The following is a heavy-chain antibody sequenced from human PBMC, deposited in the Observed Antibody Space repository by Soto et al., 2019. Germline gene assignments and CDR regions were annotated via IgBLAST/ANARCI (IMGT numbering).Heavy chain of an antibody. CDR2: IDYSGST. Sequence: QVQLQESGPGLVKPSQTLSLTCTVSGGSISSCGYYWSWIRQHPGKGLEWIAYIDYSGSTYYNPSLKSRVTISVDTSKNQFSLKLSSLTAADTDVYYCARSSTSANYIDYWGQGTLVTVSS. CDR3: ARSSTSANYIDY. CDR1: GGSISSCGYY. D-gene: IGHD2-2*01. V-gene: IGHV4-31*03. J-gene: IGHJ4*02.